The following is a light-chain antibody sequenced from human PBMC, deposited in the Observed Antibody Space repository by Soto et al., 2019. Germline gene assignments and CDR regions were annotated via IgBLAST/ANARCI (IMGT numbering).Light chain of an antibody. CDR1: SSDVGAYNY. J-gene: IGLJ1*01. Sequence: QSVLTQPASVSGSPGQSITISCTGTSSDVGAYNYVSWYQQQPGKAPKLLIYDVSNRPSGVSNRFSGSKSGNTASLTISGLQAEDEADYYCSSYTSNSTLYVFGTGTKLTVL. V-gene: IGLV2-14*01. CDR3: SSYTSNSTLYV. CDR2: DVS.